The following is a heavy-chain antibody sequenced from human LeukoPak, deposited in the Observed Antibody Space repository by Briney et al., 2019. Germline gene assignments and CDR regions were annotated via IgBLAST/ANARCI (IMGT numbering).Heavy chain of an antibody. CDR2: ISGSGGST. D-gene: IGHD3-22*01. CDR1: GFTFSSYA. Sequence: GGSLRLSCAASGFTFSSYAMSWVRQAPGKGLEWVSAISGSGGSTCYADSVKGRFTISRDNSKNTLYLQMTSLRAEDTAVYYCAKGRPHYYDSSGYYYFDYWGQGTLVTVSS. J-gene: IGHJ4*02. V-gene: IGHV3-23*01. CDR3: AKGRPHYYDSSGYYYFDY.